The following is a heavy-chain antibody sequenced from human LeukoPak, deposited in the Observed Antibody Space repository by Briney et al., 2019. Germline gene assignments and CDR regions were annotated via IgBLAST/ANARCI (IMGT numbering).Heavy chain of an antibody. CDR2: GDYSGGT. V-gene: IGHV4-39*07. CDR3: AGERGEEYSSGWYKTNYFYN. D-gene: IGHD6-19*01. CDR1: GDSFTSVTDY. Sequence: SETLSLTCTVSGDSFTSVTDYWAWIRQPPGKGLEWIASGDYSGGTYYNPSLESRVAISADMSKNQISLELTSVTGADTAVYYCAGERGEEYSSGWYKTNYFYNWGQGIRVTVSS. J-gene: IGHJ4*02.